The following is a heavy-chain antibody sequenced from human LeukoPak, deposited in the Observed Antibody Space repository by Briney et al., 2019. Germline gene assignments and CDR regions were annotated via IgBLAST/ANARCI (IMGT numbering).Heavy chain of an antibody. J-gene: IGHJ4*02. CDR2: ISSSSTYI. Sequence: GGSLRLSCVASGFTFSAYTMNWVRQAPGKELEWVSFISSSSTYIYYADSLKGRFTISRDNAKNSLYLQMNSLRAEDTAVYYCARDDPRWGTSGDYWGQGTLVTVSS. CDR3: ARDDPRWGTSGDY. CDR1: GFTFSAYT. V-gene: IGHV3-21*01. D-gene: IGHD7-27*01.